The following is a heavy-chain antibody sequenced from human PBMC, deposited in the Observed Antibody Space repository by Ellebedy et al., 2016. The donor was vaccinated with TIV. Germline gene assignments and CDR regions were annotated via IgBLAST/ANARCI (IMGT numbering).Heavy chain of an antibody. V-gene: IGHV3-23*01. CDR2: ISGSGGST. CDR3: AKGHYGGNGPDY. J-gene: IGHJ4*02. CDR1: GFTFSSYA. D-gene: IGHD4-23*01. Sequence: GESLKISCAASGFTFSSYAMSWVRQAQGKGLEWVSAISGSGGSTYYADSVKGRFTISRDNSKNTLYLKMNSLRAEDTAVYYCAKGHYGGNGPDYWGQGTLVTVSS.